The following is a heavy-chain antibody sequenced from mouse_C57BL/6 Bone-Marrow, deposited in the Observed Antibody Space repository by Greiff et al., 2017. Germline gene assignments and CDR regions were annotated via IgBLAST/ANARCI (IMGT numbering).Heavy chain of an antibody. J-gene: IGHJ1*03. CDR1: GFTFSSYT. V-gene: IGHV5-9*01. CDR2: ISGGGGNT. Sequence: EVKLVESGGGLVKPGGSLKLSCAASGFTFSSYTMSWVRQTPEKRLQWVAAISGGGGNTYYPDSVKGRFTISRDNDKNILYLQMSSLRSEDTALYYCSRQVTTVLATKYFDVWGTGTTDTVSS. D-gene: IGHD1-1*01. CDR3: SRQVTTVLATKYFDV.